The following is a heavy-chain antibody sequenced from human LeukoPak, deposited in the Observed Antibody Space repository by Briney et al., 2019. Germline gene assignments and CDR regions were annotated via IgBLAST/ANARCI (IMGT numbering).Heavy chain of an antibody. CDR2: MNPNSGNT. J-gene: IGHJ3*02. CDR1: GYTFTSYD. CDR3: ARGWGQWGLAWGFDI. V-gene: IGHV1-8*01. Sequence: ASVKVSFKASGYTFTSYDINWVRQATGQGLEWMGWMNPNSGNTGYAQKFQGRVTMTRNTSISTTYMKLSSLRSEDTAVYYCARGWGQWGLAWGFDIWGQGTMVTVSS. D-gene: IGHD1-26*01.